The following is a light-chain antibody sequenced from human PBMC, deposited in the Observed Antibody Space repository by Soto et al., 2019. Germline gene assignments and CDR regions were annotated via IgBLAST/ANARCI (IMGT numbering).Light chain of an antibody. CDR2: YND. CDR1: SSNLGSGFD. Sequence: QPVLTQPPSVSGAPGQRVTISCTGSSSNLGSGFDVQWYQQLPGTAPKLLIYYNDNRPPGVPDRFSGSKSGTSASLAITGLQADDEADYYCQSYDSSLSGHVVFGGGTKLTVL. CDR3: QSYDSSLSGHVV. J-gene: IGLJ2*01. V-gene: IGLV1-40*01.